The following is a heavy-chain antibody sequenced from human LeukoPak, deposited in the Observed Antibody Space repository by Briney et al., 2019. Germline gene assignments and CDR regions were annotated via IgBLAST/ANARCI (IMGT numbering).Heavy chain of an antibody. V-gene: IGHV3-74*01. CDR3: ARGPFYYDSSGYLETNYMDV. CDR1: GFTFSSYW. CDR2: INSDGSST. Sequence: GGSLRLSCAASGFTFSSYWMHWVRQAPGKGLVWVSRINSDGSSTSYADSVKGRFTISRDNAKNSLYLQMNSLRAEDSAVYYCARGPFYYDSSGYLETNYMDVWGKGTTVTVSS. D-gene: IGHD3-22*01. J-gene: IGHJ6*03.